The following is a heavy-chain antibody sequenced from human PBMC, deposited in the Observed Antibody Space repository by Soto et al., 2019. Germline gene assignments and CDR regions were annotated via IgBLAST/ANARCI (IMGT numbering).Heavy chain of an antibody. Sequence: QVQLQESGPRLVTPSETLTLTCSVSGCSITNHYWGWIRQPPGKGLEFIGRIYPSGRAHYNPSLQDRVTMSVDTSKNQFSLKVNSVTAADTAIYYCARDDAVNPAVDYWYFDLWGRGTMVTVSS. CDR2: IYPSGRA. D-gene: IGHD2-2*01. J-gene: IGHJ2*01. V-gene: IGHV4-4*07. CDR1: GCSITNHY. CDR3: ARDDAVNPAVDYWYFDL.